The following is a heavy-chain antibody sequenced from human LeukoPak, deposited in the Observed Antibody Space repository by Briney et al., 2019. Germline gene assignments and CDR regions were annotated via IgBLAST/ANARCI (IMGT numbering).Heavy chain of an antibody. D-gene: IGHD3-3*01. J-gene: IGHJ4*02. Sequence: SETLSLTCTVSGGSISGYYWSWIRQPPGKGLEWIGYIYYSGSTNYNPSLKSRVTISVDTSKNQFSLKLSSVTAADTAVYYCARGQNDFWSGYSYYFDYWGQGTLVTVSS. CDR3: ARGQNDFWSGYSYYFDY. V-gene: IGHV4-59*12. CDR2: IYYSGST. CDR1: GGSISGYY.